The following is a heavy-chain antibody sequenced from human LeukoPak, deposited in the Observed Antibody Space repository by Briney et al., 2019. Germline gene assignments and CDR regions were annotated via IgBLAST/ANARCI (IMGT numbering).Heavy chain of an antibody. V-gene: IGHV3-23*01. CDR1: GFTFSSYA. Sequence: GGSLRLSCAASGFTFSSYAMNWVRQAPGKGLEWVSTVSGSDASTYYADSVKGRFTISRDNSKNTLYLQMNSLRAEDTAVYYCAGVDWSVWGQGTLVTVSS. D-gene: IGHD3-9*01. CDR2: VSGSDAST. CDR3: AGVDWSV. J-gene: IGHJ4*02.